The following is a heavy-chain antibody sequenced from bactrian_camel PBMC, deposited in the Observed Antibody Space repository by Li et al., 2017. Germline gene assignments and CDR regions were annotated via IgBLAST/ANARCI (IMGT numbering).Heavy chain of an antibody. CDR3: TRDRGLAVPAGSFDY. CDR1: GYDYPSNC. J-gene: IGHJ6*01. Sequence: VQLVESGGGSVQAGGSLRLSCAVSGYDYPSNCIGWFRQSPTKEREGVAAIYSRTGAPTYTYAVAGRFTISRDNAKNTINLELNSLKTEDTAMYYCTRDRGLAVPAGSFDYWAQGTQVTVS. V-gene: IGHV3S42*01. D-gene: IGHD6*01. CDR2: IYSRTGAP.